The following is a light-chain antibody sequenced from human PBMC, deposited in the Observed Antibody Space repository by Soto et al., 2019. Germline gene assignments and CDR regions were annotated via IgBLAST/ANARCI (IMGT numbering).Light chain of an antibody. V-gene: IGKV1-39*01. Sequence: DIQMTQSPSSLSASVGDRVIITCRASQSIRKYLNWYQHKPGKVPTLLIYAASSLQSGVPSRFSGSGSGTEFTLTITSLQPEDFATYFCQQTYFAPRTFGQGTMV. CDR1: QSIRKY. CDR2: AAS. CDR3: QQTYFAPRT. J-gene: IGKJ1*01.